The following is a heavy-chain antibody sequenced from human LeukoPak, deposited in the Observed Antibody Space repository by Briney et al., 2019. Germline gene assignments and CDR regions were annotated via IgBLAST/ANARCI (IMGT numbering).Heavy chain of an antibody. CDR3: ARQMTSTRLFDS. D-gene: IGHD5/OR15-5a*01. V-gene: IGHV3-30*04. J-gene: IGHJ4*02. CDR1: GFTLTSYS. Sequence: GGSLRLSCAASGFTLTSYSIHWVRQAPGKGLEWVALMAYDGSNKYYTDSVQGRFTVSRENSKNTLFLQMNTLRADDTAVYFCARQMTSTRLFDSWGQGTLVTVSS. CDR2: MAYDGSNK.